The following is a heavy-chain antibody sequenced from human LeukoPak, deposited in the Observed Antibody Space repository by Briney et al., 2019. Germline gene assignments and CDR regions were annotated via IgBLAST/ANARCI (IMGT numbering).Heavy chain of an antibody. V-gene: IGHV4-39*07. CDR1: GGSISSGSYY. D-gene: IGHD4-23*01. CDR2: IYHSGST. J-gene: IGHJ4*02. CDR3: ARLYSGVTRPFDY. Sequence: SQTLSLTCTVSGGSISSGSYYWGWIRQPPGKGLEWIGSIYHSGSTYYNPSLKSRVTISVDTSKNQFSLKLSSVTAADTAVYYCARLYSGVTRPFDYWGQGTLVTVSS.